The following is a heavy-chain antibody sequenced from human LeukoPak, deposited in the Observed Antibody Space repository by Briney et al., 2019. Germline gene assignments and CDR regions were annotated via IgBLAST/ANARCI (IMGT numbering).Heavy chain of an antibody. D-gene: IGHD3-22*01. CDR3: ARLRRGYYPYFFDY. CDR2: INHSGST. Sequence: SETLSLTCAVYGGSFSGYYWSWIRQPPGKGLEWIGEINHSGSTNDNPSLKRRVTISVDTYKNQFSLKLNSVPAADTAVYYCARLRRGYYPYFFDYWGQGTLVTVSS. V-gene: IGHV4-34*01. CDR1: GGSFSGYY. J-gene: IGHJ4*02.